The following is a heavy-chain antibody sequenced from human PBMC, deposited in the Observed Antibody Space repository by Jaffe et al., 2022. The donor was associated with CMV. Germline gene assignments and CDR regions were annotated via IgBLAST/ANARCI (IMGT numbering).Heavy chain of an antibody. CDR1: GGAISYYY. J-gene: IGHJ3*02. D-gene: IGHD3-22*01. CDR2: IYYSGNT. Sequence: QVQLQESGPGLVKPSETLSLICTVSGGAISYYYWSWIRQPPGKGLEWIGYIYYSGNTYYNPSLKSRVSISVETSKNQFSLKLTSVTAADTAVYYCARDRAPSSSGGLAFDIWGRGTMVTVSS. V-gene: IGHV4-59*01. CDR3: ARDRAPSSSGGLAFDI.